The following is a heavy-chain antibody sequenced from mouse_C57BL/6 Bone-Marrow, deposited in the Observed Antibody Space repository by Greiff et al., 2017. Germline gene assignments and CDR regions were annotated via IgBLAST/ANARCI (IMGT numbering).Heavy chain of an antibody. D-gene: IGHD1-1*01. J-gene: IGHJ2*01. CDR3: ARRDYYGSSHFDN. V-gene: IGHV1-26*01. CDR1: GYTFTDYY. CDR2: INPNNGGT. Sequence: EVQLQQSGPELVKPGASVKISCKASGYTFTDYYMNWVKQSHGKSLEWIGDINPNNGGTSYNQKFKGKATLTVAKSSSTAYMEIRSLTSEDSAVYYCARRDYYGSSHFDNWGQGTTLTVSS.